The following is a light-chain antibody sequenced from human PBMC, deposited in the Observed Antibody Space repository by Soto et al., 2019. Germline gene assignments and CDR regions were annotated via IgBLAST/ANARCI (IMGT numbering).Light chain of an antibody. CDR1: QGISNY. CDR2: AAS. CDR3: QKYNRPQT. Sequence: DIQMTQSPSSLSASVGDRVTITCRASQGISNYLAWYQQKPGKVPKLLIYAASTLQSLVPSRFSGSGSGTDFTLTISSLQPEDVATYYCQKYNRPQTFGQGTKV. J-gene: IGKJ1*01. V-gene: IGKV1-27*01.